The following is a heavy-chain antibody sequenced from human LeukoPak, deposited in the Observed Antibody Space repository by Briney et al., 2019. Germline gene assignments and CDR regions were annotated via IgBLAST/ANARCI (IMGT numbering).Heavy chain of an antibody. CDR2: FDPEDGET. Sequence: ASVKVSCKVSGHTLTELSMHWVRQAPGKGLEWMGGFDPEDGETIYAQKFQGRVTMTEDTSTDTAYMELNSLTPDDTALYYCARVSVRGGSYFYALDVWGQGTTVTVSS. D-gene: IGHD3-10*01. J-gene: IGHJ6*02. CDR1: GHTLTELS. V-gene: IGHV1-24*01. CDR3: ARVSVRGGSYFYALDV.